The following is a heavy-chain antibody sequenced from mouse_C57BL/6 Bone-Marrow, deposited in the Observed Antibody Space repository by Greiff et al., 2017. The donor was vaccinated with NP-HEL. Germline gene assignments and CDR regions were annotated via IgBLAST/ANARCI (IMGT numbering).Heavy chain of an antibody. CDR3: AYGSFYAMCY. Sequence: VQLQQSGAELVRPGTSVKMSCTASGYTFTNYWIGWAKQRPGHGLEWIGDIYPGGGYTNYTEKFKGKATLTADKSSSTAYLQFSSLTSEDSAIYYCAYGSFYAMCYWGQGTSVTVAS. CDR1: GYTFTNYW. J-gene: IGHJ4*01. CDR2: IYPGGGYT. D-gene: IGHD2-2*01. V-gene: IGHV1-63*01.